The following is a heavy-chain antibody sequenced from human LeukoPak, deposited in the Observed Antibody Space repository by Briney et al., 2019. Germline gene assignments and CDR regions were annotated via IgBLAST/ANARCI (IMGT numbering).Heavy chain of an antibody. CDR2: VYYSGST. J-gene: IGHJ4*02. CDR3: ARDLAGDYGFDY. V-gene: IGHV4-59*01. D-gene: IGHD4-17*01. Sequence: PSETLSLTCSVSGGSINNYYWSWIRQPPGKGLEWIGFVYYSGSTNYNPSLKSRVTMSVDTSKNQFSLKLTSVTAADTAVYYCARDLAGDYGFDYWGQGTLVTVSS. CDR1: GGSINNYY.